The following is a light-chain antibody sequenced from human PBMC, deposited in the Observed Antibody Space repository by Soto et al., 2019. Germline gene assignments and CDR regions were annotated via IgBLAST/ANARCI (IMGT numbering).Light chain of an antibody. Sequence: VLTQSPATLSLSPGERATLSCTTNEPFNSPYLAWYQQKPGQAPRLLIYGASNRATGIPDRFSGSGSGADVTLTISRLEPEDFAVYYCQQYGSPLTFGGGTKVEI. CDR1: EPFNSPY. CDR3: QQYGSPLT. V-gene: IGKV3-20*01. J-gene: IGKJ4*01. CDR2: GAS.